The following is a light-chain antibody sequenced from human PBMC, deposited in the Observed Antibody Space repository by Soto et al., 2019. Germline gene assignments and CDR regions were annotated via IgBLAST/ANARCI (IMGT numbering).Light chain of an antibody. V-gene: IGKV3-11*01. CDR2: DVS. J-gene: IGKJ4*01. CDR1: QSVSSF. CDR3: QQRINWPLT. Sequence: EIVLTQSPATLSLSPGERATLSCRASQSVSSFLAWYQQKPGQAPRLLIYDVSSRATGIPTRFSGSGSGTEFTLNISSLELEDFAVYYCQQRINWPLTFGGGTKVEIK.